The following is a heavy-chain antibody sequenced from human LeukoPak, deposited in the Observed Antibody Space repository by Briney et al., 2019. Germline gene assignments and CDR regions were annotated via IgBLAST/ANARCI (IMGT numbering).Heavy chain of an antibody. Sequence: SGGSLRLSCAASGFTFSSYGMSWVRQAPGKGLEWVSAISGSGGSTYYADSVKGRFTISRDNSKNTLYLQMNSLRAEDTAVYYCAKDRYYYDSSGYYDYWGQGTLVTVSS. V-gene: IGHV3-23*01. CDR2: ISGSGGST. CDR3: AKDRYYYDSSGYYDY. D-gene: IGHD3-22*01. CDR1: GFTFSSYG. J-gene: IGHJ4*02.